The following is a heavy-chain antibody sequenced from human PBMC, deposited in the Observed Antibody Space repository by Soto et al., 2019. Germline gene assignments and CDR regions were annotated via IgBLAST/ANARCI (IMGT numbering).Heavy chain of an antibody. Sequence: SVKVSCKASGYSFTDYHIHWVRQAPGQGLEWLGRINPKSGGTSTAQKFQGWVTMTTDTSISTASMELTRLTSDDTAIYYCARGDSTDCSNGVCSFFYNHDMDVWGQGTTVTVS. CDR2: INPKSGGT. D-gene: IGHD2-8*01. J-gene: IGHJ6*02. CDR3: ARGDSTDCSNGVCSFFYNHDMDV. V-gene: IGHV1-2*04. CDR1: GYSFTDYH.